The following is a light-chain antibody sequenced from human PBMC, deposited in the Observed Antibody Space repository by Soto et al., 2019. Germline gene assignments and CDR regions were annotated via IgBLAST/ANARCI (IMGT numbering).Light chain of an antibody. J-gene: IGLJ1*01. CDR1: ISDFVVYNY. V-gene: IGLV2-14*01. CDR2: GVS. CDR3: SSHTISSALQV. Sequence: QSALTQPASLSGSPGQSITISCTGTISDFVVYNYISWYQQHPGKAPKLMIYGVSNRPSGGSNRSSGTKSGTTASLTISGLQADHEAYYSCSSHTISSALQVFGTGTKVTVL.